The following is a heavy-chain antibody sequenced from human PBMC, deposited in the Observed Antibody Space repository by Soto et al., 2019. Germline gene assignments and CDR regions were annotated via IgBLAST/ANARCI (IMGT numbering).Heavy chain of an antibody. Sequence: GGSLRLSCAASGFTFSSYGMHWVRQAPGKGLEWVAVIWYDGSNKYYADSVKGRFTISRDNSKNTLYLQMNSLRAEDTAVYYCARDGPPTVGELDYWGQGTLVTVSS. CDR1: GFTFSSYG. CDR3: ARDGPPTVGELDY. D-gene: IGHD4-17*01. V-gene: IGHV3-33*01. J-gene: IGHJ4*02. CDR2: IWYDGSNK.